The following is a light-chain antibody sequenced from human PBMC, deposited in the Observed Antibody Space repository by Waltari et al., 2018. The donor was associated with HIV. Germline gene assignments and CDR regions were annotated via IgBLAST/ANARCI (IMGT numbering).Light chain of an antibody. Sequence: QSVLTQPPSASGTPGQRITISCSGSSSNIGSNYVYWYQQLPGTAPKLLIYRNNQLPSGVPDRFSGSKSGTSASLAISGLRSEDEADYYCATLDDTLSGHVVFGGGTKLNVL. J-gene: IGLJ2*01. CDR2: RNN. CDR1: SSNIGSNY. V-gene: IGLV1-47*01. CDR3: ATLDDTLSGHVV.